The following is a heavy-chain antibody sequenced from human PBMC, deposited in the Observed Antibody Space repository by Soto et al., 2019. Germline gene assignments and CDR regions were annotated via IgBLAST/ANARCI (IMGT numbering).Heavy chain of an antibody. Sequence: QVPLQESGPGLVKPSETLSLTCTVSGGSINSYYWSWIRQPPGKGLEWIGYIYYSGSTNYNPSLKSRITISADTSKNQFSLKLSSVTAADTAVYYCARHISSGTNIAAIRSFDPWGQGTLVTVSS. CDR3: ARHISSGTNIAAIRSFDP. D-gene: IGHD1-7*01. CDR2: IYYSGST. V-gene: IGHV4-59*08. J-gene: IGHJ5*02. CDR1: GGSINSYY.